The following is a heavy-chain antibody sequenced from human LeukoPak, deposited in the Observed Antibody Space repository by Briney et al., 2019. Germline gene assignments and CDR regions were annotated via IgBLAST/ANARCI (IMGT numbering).Heavy chain of an antibody. J-gene: IGHJ3*02. CDR3: ARGGPAPHRITLIVVASSTDAFYI. CDR1: GYTFTRNV. CDR2: VSTYNGDT. Sequence: ASESVSFTGSGYTFTRNVISWVCQSPGQGLEWVWWVSTYNGDTNYAQKLQGRVSMTTDASTRTAYMERRSLRSDYTAVYYCARGGPAPHRITLIVVASSTDAFYIWGQGTMVTVSS. D-gene: IGHD3-22*01. V-gene: IGHV1-18*01.